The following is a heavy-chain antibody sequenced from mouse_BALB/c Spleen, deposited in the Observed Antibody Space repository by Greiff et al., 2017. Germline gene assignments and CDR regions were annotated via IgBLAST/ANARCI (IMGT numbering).Heavy chain of an antibody. Sequence: EVKLMESGGGLVQPGGSRKLSCAASGFTFSSFGMHWVRQAPEKGLEWVAYISSGSSTIYYADTVKGRFTISRDNPKNTLFLQMTSLRSEDTAMYYCARWGGYDVYYAMDYWGQGTSVTVSS. CDR2: ISSGSSTI. V-gene: IGHV5-17*02. CDR1: GFTFSSFG. CDR3: ARWGGYDVYYAMDY. D-gene: IGHD2-2*01. J-gene: IGHJ4*01.